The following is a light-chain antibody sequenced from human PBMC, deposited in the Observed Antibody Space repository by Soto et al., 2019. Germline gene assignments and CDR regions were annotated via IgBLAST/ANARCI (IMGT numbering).Light chain of an antibody. Sequence: DIQMTQSPSTLSASVGDRVTITCRASQSISSWLAWYQQKPGKAPKLLIYDASSLESGVPSRFSGSGSGTEFTLTISSLQPDDFATYYCQQYSIQWAFGQGTKVEVK. CDR1: QSISSW. CDR3: QQYSIQWA. CDR2: DAS. J-gene: IGKJ1*01. V-gene: IGKV1-5*01.